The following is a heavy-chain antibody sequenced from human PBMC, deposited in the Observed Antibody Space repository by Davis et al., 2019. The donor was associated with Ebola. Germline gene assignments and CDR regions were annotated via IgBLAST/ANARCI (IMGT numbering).Heavy chain of an antibody. CDR1: GDFISSGSYY. D-gene: IGHD3-3*01. CDR2: IYYRGTT. V-gene: IGHV4-39*01. CDR3: ARQLGFGVVIIGEGFDY. J-gene: IGHJ4*02. Sequence: MPSETLSLTCTISGDFISSGSYYWAWIRQPPGKGLEWIGSIYYRGTTYYNPSLKSRVTISVDTSKNQFSLKLSSVTAADTAVYYCARQLGFGVVIIGEGFDYWGQGILVTVSS.